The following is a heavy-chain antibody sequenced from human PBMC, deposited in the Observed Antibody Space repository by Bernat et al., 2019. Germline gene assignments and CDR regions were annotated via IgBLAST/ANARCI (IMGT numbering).Heavy chain of an antibody. Sequence: QVQLQESGPGLVKPSETLSLTCTVSGGSVSSGSYSWSWIRQPPGKGLEWIGYISYSGSTNYNPSLKSRVTISVDTSKNQFSLKLNSVTPADTAVYYCARGGYSSSWYRPHAEYFQHWGQGTLVTVSS. CDR2: ISYSGST. V-gene: IGHV4-61*01. D-gene: IGHD6-13*01. J-gene: IGHJ1*01. CDR1: GGSVSSGSYS. CDR3: ARGGYSSSWYRPHAEYFQH.